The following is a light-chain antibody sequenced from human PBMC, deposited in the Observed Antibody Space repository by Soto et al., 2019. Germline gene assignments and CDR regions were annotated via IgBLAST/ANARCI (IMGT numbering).Light chain of an antibody. CDR3: SSYAGSNTVI. CDR2: EVN. J-gene: IGLJ2*01. CDR1: STDVGGYNY. V-gene: IGLV2-8*01. Sequence: QSALTQPPSASGSPGQSVTISCTGVSTDVGGYNYVSWYQQHPDKAPKLMIYEVNKRPSGVPDRFSGSKSGNTASLTVSGLQAEDEADYYCSSYAGSNTVIFGGGTKLTV.